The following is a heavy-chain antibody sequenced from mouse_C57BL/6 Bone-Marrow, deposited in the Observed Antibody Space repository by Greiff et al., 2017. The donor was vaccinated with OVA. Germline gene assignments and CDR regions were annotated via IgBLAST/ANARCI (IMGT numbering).Heavy chain of an antibody. CDR3: ARPSCYYGPMDY. V-gene: IGHV1-64*01. CDR1: GYTFTSYW. Sequence: VQLQQPGAELVKPGASVKLSCKASGYTFTSYWMHWVKQRPGQGLEWIGMIHPNSGSTNYNEKFKSKATLTVDKSSSTAYMQLSSLTSEDSAVYYSARPSCYYGPMDYWGQGTSVTVSS. J-gene: IGHJ4*01. CDR2: IHPNSGST. D-gene: IGHD1-1*01.